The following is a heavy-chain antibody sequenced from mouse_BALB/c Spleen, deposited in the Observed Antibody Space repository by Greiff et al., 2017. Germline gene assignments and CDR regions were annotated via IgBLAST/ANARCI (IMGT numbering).Heavy chain of an antibody. D-gene: IGHD2-4*01. Sequence: EVKLVESGGGLVKPGGSLKLSCAASGFTFSSYAMSWVRQTPEKRLEWVATISSGGSYTYYPDSVKGRFTISRDNAKNTLYLQMSSLRSEDTAMYYCARREGLRQVFAYWGQGTLVTVSA. CDR2: ISSGGSYT. V-gene: IGHV5-9-3*01. J-gene: IGHJ3*01. CDR1: GFTFSSYA. CDR3: ARREGLRQVFAY.